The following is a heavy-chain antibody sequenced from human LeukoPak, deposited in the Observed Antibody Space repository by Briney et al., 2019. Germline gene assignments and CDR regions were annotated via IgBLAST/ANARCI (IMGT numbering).Heavy chain of an antibody. J-gene: IGHJ4*02. V-gene: IGHV3-23*01. CDR1: GFTFSSYG. CDR3: AKDGKTRNWNYFQAKPVY. Sequence: GGSLRLSCAASGFTFSSYGMSWVRQAPGKGLEWVSAISGSGGSTYYADSVKGRFTISRDNSKNTLYLQMNSLRAEDTAIYYCAKDGKTRNWNYFQAKPVYWGQGTLVTVSS. CDR2: ISGSGGST. D-gene: IGHD1-7*01.